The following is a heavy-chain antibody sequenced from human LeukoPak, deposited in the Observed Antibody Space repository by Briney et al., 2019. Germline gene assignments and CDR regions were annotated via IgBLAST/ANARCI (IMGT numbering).Heavy chain of an antibody. D-gene: IGHD5-18*01. CDR1: GDSHSQYY. J-gene: IGHJ3*02. CDR3: ARYSHVEAFDI. V-gene: IGHV4-59*01. Sequence: SETLSLTCTVSGDSHSQYYWSWIRQSPGKGLEWIGYIYYSGATNYNPSLKGRVTMSVDTSKTQFSLKLRSVTAADTAMYYCARYSHVEAFDIWGQGTMVTVSS. CDR2: IYYSGAT.